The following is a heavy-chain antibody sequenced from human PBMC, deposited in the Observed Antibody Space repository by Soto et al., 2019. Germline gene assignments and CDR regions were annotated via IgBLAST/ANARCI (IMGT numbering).Heavy chain of an antibody. CDR1: GASISMGGYY. Sequence: QVQLQESGPGLVKPSQTLSLTSTFFGASISMGGYYWSWIRRHPGKGLGGIGYIYYSGSTYYNPSLKSRVTISVDTSKNQFSLKLSSVTAADTAVYYCARSVDPWGQGTLVTVSS. CDR3: ARSVDP. J-gene: IGHJ5*02. V-gene: IGHV4-31*03. CDR2: IYYSGST.